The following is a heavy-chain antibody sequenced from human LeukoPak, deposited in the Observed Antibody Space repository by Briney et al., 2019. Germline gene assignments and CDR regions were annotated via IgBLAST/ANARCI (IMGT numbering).Heavy chain of an antibody. CDR3: ARDPPPRGTYFQY. V-gene: IGHV3-7*01. CDR1: RLTSSSNW. J-gene: IGHJ1*01. Sequence: PAGCLRLSCAAYRLTSSSNWMSWVRQAPGKGLEWVANINKEGSEKYYVDSVEGRFTISRDNAKNSLYLQMNSLRAEDTAVYFCARDPPPRGTYFQYWGQGTLVTVSS. CDR2: INKEGSEK.